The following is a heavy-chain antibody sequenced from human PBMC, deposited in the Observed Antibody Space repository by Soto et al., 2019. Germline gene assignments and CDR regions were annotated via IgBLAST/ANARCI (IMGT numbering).Heavy chain of an antibody. D-gene: IGHD2-15*01. V-gene: IGHV1-69*06. J-gene: IGHJ5*02. CDR2: IIPMYGTV. CDR3: ARDLGGCSGGSCRYNWFDP. Sequence: SVKVSCKGSGGTFSSYVISWVRQDPGQGPEWMGGIIPMYGTVNYVQKFQDRVTIIADTSTSTAYMELSSLRSEDTAVYYCARDLGGCSGGSCRYNWFDPWGQGTLVTVSS. CDR1: GGTFSSYV.